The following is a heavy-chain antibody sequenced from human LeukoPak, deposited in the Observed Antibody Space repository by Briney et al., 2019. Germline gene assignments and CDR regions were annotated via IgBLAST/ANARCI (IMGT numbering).Heavy chain of an antibody. CDR3: GGYGSGAYYPFT. J-gene: IGHJ4*02. CDR2: IYASGST. Sequence: SETLSLTCTVSGGSISSYSWSWVRQPAGKGLEWIGRIYASGSTNYNPSLNSRVTMSVDTSKNQFSLRLTSVTAADTAVYYCGGYGSGAYYPFTWGQGTLVTVSS. D-gene: IGHD3-10*01. V-gene: IGHV4-4*07. CDR1: GGSISSYS.